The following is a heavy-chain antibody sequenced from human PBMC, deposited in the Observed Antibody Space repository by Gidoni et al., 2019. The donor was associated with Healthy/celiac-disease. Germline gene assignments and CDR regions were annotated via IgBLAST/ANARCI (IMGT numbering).Heavy chain of an antibody. CDR3: TRRVLDGKDY. J-gene: IGHJ4*02. CDR2: IRSKANSYAT. D-gene: IGHD3-3*02. CDR1: VFTFSGSA. Sequence: EVQLVESGGGLVQPGGSLNLSCAASVFTFSGSAMHWVRQASGKGLEWVGRIRSKANSYATAYAASVKGRFTISRDDSKNTAYLQMNSLKTEDTAVYYCTRRVLDGKDYWGQGTLVTVSS. V-gene: IGHV3-73*01.